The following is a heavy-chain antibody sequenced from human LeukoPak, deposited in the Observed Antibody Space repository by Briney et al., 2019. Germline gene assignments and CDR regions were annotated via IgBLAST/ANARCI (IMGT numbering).Heavy chain of an antibody. CDR3: ARGEDIVVVPAAGFDY. Sequence: SETLSLTCAVYGGSFSGYYWSWIRQPSGKGLEWIGEINHSGSTNYNPSLKSRVTISVDTSKNQFSLKLSSVTAADTAVYYCARGEDIVVVPAAGFDYWGQGTLVTVSS. D-gene: IGHD2-2*01. CDR2: INHSGST. V-gene: IGHV4-34*01. CDR1: GGSFSGYY. J-gene: IGHJ4*02.